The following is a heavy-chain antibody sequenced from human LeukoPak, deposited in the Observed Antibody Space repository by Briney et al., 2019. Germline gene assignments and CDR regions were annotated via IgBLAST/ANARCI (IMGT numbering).Heavy chain of an antibody. V-gene: IGHV4-59*01. Sequence: PSETLSLTCTVSGGSISSYYWSWIRQPPGKGLEWIGYIYYGGSTNYNPSLKSRVTISVDTSKNQFSLKLSSVTAADTAVYYCARGGGIVGATYDYWGQGTLVTVSS. D-gene: IGHD1-26*01. CDR3: ARGGGIVGATYDY. CDR2: IYYGGST. J-gene: IGHJ4*02. CDR1: GGSISSYY.